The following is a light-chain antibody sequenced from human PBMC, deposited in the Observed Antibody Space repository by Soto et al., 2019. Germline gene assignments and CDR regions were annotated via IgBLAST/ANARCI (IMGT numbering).Light chain of an antibody. CDR2: RAS. J-gene: IGKJ1*01. CDR1: QTIYSN. Sequence: EIVLTQSPGTLSLSPGERATLSCRAGQTIYSNVAWYQQRPGKAPRLLIYRASTRATGVPARLSGSGSGTEFTLTIRGLQSEDFALYYCQQYQNLWTFGQGTKVDIK. V-gene: IGKV3-15*01. CDR3: QQYQNLWT.